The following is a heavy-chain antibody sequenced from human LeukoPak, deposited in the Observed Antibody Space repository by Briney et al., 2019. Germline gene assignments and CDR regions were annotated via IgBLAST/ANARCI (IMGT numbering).Heavy chain of an antibody. D-gene: IGHD2-15*01. CDR3: AKRLGILYIVVVVAATGPLDY. Sequence: PGGSLRLSCAASGFTFDDYAMSWVRQAPGKGLEWVSAISGSGGSTYYADSVKGRFAISRDNSKNTLYLQMNSLRAEDTAVYYCAKRLGILYIVVVVAATGPLDYWGQGTLVTVSS. J-gene: IGHJ4*02. V-gene: IGHV3-23*01. CDR2: ISGSGGST. CDR1: GFTFDDYA.